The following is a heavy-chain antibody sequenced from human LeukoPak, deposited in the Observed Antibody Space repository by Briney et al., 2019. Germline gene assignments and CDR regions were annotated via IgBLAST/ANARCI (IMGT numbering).Heavy chain of an antibody. CDR3: AKDWGAYYDSSGFYSGDFDY. CDR1: GFTFDDYA. CDR2: ICGGGGST. D-gene: IGHD3-22*01. V-gene: IGHV3-43*02. Sequence: GGSLRLSCAASGFTFDDYAMHWVRQAPGKGLEWVSLICGGGGSTYYADSVKGRFTISRDNSKNSLYLQMNSLRTEDTALYYCAKDWGAYYDSSGFYSGDFDYWGQGTLVTVSS. J-gene: IGHJ4*02.